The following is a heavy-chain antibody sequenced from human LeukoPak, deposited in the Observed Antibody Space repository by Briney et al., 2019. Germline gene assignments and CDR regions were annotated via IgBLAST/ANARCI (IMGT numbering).Heavy chain of an antibody. CDR1: GFTFSAYY. V-gene: IGHV3-11*05. CDR3: ARGIAAAANYFDY. J-gene: IGHJ4*02. Sequence: KPGGSLRLSCAASGFTFSAYYMSWIRQAPGKGLEWVSYISTTSSYTNHADSVKGRFTISRDSAKNSLYLQMNSLRAEDTAVYYCARGIAAAANYFDYWGQGTLVTVSS. D-gene: IGHD6-13*01. CDR2: ISTTSSYT.